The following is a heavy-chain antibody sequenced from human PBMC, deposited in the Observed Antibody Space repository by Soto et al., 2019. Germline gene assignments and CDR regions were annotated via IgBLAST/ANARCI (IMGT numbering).Heavy chain of an antibody. Sequence: SETLSLTCTVSGGSISSSDYYWGWIRQPPGKGLEWIGNIYYSGSASYNPSLKSRVTISVDTSKNQVSLKLSSVTAADTAVYICVSGYQWVGFDYWGQGTLVTVSS. D-gene: IGHD5-18*01. CDR1: GGSISSSDYY. CDR3: VSGYQWVGFDY. J-gene: IGHJ4*02. CDR2: IYYSGSA. V-gene: IGHV4-39*01.